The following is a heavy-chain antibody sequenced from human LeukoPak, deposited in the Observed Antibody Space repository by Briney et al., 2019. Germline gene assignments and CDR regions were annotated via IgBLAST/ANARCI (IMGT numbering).Heavy chain of an antibody. CDR2: IYPGDSDT. J-gene: IGHJ6*02. CDR3: ARHLAAAGMDV. Sequence: GESLKISCKASGYRFTTDYIGWVRQMPGKGLEWMGIIYPGDSDTRYSPSFQGQVTISADKSISTAYLQWSSLKASDTAMYYCARHLAAAGMDVWGQGTTVTVSS. D-gene: IGHD6-13*01. V-gene: IGHV5-51*01. CDR1: GYRFTTDY.